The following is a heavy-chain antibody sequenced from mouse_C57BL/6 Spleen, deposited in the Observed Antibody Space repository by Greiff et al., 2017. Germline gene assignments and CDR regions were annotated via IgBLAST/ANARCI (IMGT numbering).Heavy chain of an antibody. V-gene: IGHV5-17*01. D-gene: IGHD1-1*01. Sequence: EVHLVESGGGLVKPGGSLKLSCAASGFTFSDYGMHWVRQAPEKGLEWVAYISSGSSTIYYADTVKGRVTISRDNAKNTLFLQMTSLRSEDTAMYYCARTTTVVPFDYWGQGTTLTVSS. CDR1: GFTFSDYG. J-gene: IGHJ2*01. CDR2: ISSGSSTI. CDR3: ARTTTVVPFDY.